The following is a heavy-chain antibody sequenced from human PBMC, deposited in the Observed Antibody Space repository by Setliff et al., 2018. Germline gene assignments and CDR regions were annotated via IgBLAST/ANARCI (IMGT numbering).Heavy chain of an antibody. D-gene: IGHD3-22*01. Sequence: GASVKVSCKASGATFSSHGISWVRQAPGQGLEWMGGTIPMCGTTEYAQKFQGRLTIITDESTNTAFMQLSSLRSDDTAVYYCVREGVDSRSSTDYRYYMDVWGKGTTVTVSS. J-gene: IGHJ6*03. CDR2: TIPMCGTT. CDR1: GATFSSHG. CDR3: VREGVDSRSSTDYRYYMDV. V-gene: IGHV1-69*05.